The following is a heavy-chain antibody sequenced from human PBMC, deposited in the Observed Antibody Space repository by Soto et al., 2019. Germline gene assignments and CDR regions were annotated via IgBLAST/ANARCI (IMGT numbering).Heavy chain of an antibody. D-gene: IGHD6-19*01. Sequence: ASETLSLTCTVSGRSVSSGGYYWTWIRQHPGRGLEWIGYIYHIGSPYYNPSLESRVTISLDTSKNQFSLNLTSVTAADTAIYYCVRDRALDSSGHWFDTWGQGTLVTVSS. CDR3: VRDRALDSSGHWFDT. CDR1: GRSVSSGGYY. V-gene: IGHV4-31*03. J-gene: IGHJ5*02. CDR2: IYHIGSP.